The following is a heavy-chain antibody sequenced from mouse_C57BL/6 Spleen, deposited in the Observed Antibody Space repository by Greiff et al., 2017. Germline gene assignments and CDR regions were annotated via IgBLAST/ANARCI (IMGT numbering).Heavy chain of an antibody. CDR3: ARRGLDYGNSLYAMDY. J-gene: IGHJ4*01. D-gene: IGHD1-1*01. Sequence: EVKLVESGGGLVQPGGSLKLSCAASGFTFSDYGMAWVRQAPRKGPEWVAFISNLAYSIYYADTVTGRFTISRENAKNTLYLEMSSLRSEDTAMYYCARRGLDYGNSLYAMDYWGQGTSVTVSS. CDR2: ISNLAYSI. CDR1: GFTFSDYG. V-gene: IGHV5-15*01.